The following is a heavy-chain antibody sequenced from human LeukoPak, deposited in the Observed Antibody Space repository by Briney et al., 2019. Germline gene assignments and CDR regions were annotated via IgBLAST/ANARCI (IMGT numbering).Heavy chain of an antibody. J-gene: IGHJ6*02. V-gene: IGHV3-21*01. CDR1: GFTFSSYS. D-gene: IGHD3-3*01. CDR2: ISSSSYI. Sequence: GGSLRLSCAASGFTFSSYSMNWVRQAPGKGLEWVSSISSSSYIYYADSVKGRFTIPRDNAKNSLYLQMNSLRAEGTAVYYCARDVTYDFWSGYDTDYYYYGMDVSGQATTVTVSS. CDR3: ARDVTYDFWSGYDTDYYYYGMDV.